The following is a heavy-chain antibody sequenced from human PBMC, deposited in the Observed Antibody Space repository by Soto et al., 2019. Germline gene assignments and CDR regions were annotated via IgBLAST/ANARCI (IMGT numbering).Heavy chain of an antibody. CDR3: ALEYYDFWSGPTQGFDP. CDR1: GYTFTGYY. V-gene: IGHV1-2*02. J-gene: IGHJ5*02. D-gene: IGHD3-3*01. Sequence: ASVKVSCKASGYTFTGYYIHWVRQAPGQGLEWMGWINPNSGGTNYAQKLQGRVTMTTDTSTSTAYMELRSLRSDDTAVYYCALEYYDFWSGPTQGFDPWGQGTRVTVSS. CDR2: INPNSGGT.